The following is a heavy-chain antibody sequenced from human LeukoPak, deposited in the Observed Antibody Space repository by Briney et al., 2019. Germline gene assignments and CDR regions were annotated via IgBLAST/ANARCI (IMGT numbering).Heavy chain of an antibody. Sequence: ASVKVSCKASGGTFSSYAISWVRQAPGQGLEWIGRIIPIFGTANYAQKFQGRVTITTDESTSTAYMELSSLRPEDTAVYYCARVGGVERWLQLGAFDIWGQGTTLTVSS. D-gene: IGHD5-24*01. CDR2: IIPIFGTA. CDR1: GGTFSSYA. V-gene: IGHV1-69*05. CDR3: ARVGGVERWLQLGAFDI. J-gene: IGHJ3*02.